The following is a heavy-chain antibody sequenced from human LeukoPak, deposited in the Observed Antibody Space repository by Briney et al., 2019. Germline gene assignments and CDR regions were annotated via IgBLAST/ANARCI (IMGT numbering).Heavy chain of an antibody. J-gene: IGHJ4*02. CDR3: AKSRGESRGASNY. Sequence: GGSLRLSCAASGFTFSSYAMNSVRQAPGQGLEWVSFISGSGDTTYYADSVKGRFTISRDSSKNTRYLQINSLRAEDTAVYYCAKSRGESRGASNYWGQGTLVTVSS. CDR2: ISGSGDTT. D-gene: IGHD1-26*01. V-gene: IGHV3-23*01. CDR1: GFTFSSYA.